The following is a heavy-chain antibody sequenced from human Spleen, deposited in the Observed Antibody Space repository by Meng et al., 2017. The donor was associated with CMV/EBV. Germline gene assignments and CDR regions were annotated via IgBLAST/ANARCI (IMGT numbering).Heavy chain of an antibody. CDR1: GYSFTGYL. J-gene: IGHJ6*02. CDR3: ARLIYTKSQGDV. CDR2: INPNSGGT. Sequence: ASVKVSCKASGYSFTGYLMHWVRQAPGQGLEWMGWINPNSGGTSYAQKFQGRVTMTRDTSITTAYMELSSLRSDDTAVYYCARLIYTKSQGDVWGQGTTVTVSS. D-gene: IGHD4-11*01. V-gene: IGHV1-2*02.